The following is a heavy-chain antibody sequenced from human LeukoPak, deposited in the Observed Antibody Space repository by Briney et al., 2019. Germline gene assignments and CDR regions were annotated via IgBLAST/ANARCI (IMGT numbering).Heavy chain of an antibody. V-gene: IGHV4-38-2*02. CDR2: IYHSGST. CDR1: GYSISSGYY. J-gene: IGHJ4*02. CDR3: AKGPWGSGY. D-gene: IGHD7-27*01. Sequence: SETLSLTCTVSGYSISSGYYWGWIRQPPGKGLEWIGSIYHSGSTYYNPSLKSRVTISVDTSKNQFSLKLSSVTAADTAVYYCAKGPWGSGYWGQGTLVTVSS.